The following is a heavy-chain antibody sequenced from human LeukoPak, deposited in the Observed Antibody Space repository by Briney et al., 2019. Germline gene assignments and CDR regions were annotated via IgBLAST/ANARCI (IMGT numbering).Heavy chain of an antibody. CDR2: INAGNGNT. Sequence: GASVKVSCKASGYTFTSYAMHWVRQAPGQRLEWMGWINAGNGNTKYSQKFPGRVTITRDTSASTAYMELSSLRSEDTAVYYCARGIGYYYGSGSYYNGAPTFDYWGQGTLVTVSS. V-gene: IGHV1-3*01. CDR1: GYTFTSYA. J-gene: IGHJ4*02. D-gene: IGHD3-10*01. CDR3: ARGIGYYYGSGSYYNGAPTFDY.